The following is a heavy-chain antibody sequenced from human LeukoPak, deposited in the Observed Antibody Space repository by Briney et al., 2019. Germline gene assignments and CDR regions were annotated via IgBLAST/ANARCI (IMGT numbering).Heavy chain of an antibody. Sequence: SETLSLTCTVSGGSIGSGTYYWGWIRQPPGKGLEWIGSMHYSGNSYYNPSLKRRVTISVDTAKNQLSLKLSSVTAADSAVHYCARVGSGWSFDFWGQGMLVTVSS. J-gene: IGHJ4*02. CDR3: ARVGSGWSFDF. D-gene: IGHD6-19*01. CDR2: MHYSGNS. V-gene: IGHV4-39*07. CDR1: GGSIGSGTYY.